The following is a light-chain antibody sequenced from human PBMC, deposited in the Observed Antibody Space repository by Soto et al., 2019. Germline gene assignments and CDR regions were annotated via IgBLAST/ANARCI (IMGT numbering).Light chain of an antibody. CDR3: QQSYSTPPT. CDR2: AAA. CDR1: QSSSGY. V-gene: IGKV1-39*01. J-gene: IGKJ1*01. Sequence: DIQMTQSPSSLSASVGDRVTMTCRASQSSSGYLNWYQQKPGKAPKLLIYAAATLQSGVPSRFSGSGSGTDFTLTISSLQPEDFATYYCQQSYSTPPTFGQGTKVDIK.